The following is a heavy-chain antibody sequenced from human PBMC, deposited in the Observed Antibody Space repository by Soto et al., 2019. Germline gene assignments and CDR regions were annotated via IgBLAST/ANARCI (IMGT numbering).Heavy chain of an antibody. CDR1: GFTFGGYF. CDR2: ISYDGRNT. V-gene: IGHV3-33*01. D-gene: IGHD3-10*01. J-gene: IGHJ4*02. CDR3: ARAKWHDGSGRVREFDY. Sequence: GGSLILSCAASGFTFGGYFMHWVRQAPGKGLEWAAAISYDGRNTYYADSVQGRFAISRDNSKNTMYLQMNSLRVEDTAVYYCARAKWHDGSGRVREFDYWGQG.